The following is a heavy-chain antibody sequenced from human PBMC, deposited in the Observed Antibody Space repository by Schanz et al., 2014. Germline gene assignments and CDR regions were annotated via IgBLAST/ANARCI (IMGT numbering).Heavy chain of an antibody. V-gene: IGHV3-23*01. CDR2: IHSGGEKT. Sequence: EVQLLESGGGLVQPGGSLRLSCAASGFTFTGYAMSWVRQAPGKGLEWLSAIHSGGEKTYYADSVKGRFTISRDTSKNTLYLQMNILRAEDTAIYYCAKVWKDHRIAGRPGWSDGMDVWGQGTTVTVSS. CDR3: AKVWKDHRIAGRPGWSDGMDV. J-gene: IGHJ6*02. D-gene: IGHD6-6*01. CDR1: GFTFTGYA.